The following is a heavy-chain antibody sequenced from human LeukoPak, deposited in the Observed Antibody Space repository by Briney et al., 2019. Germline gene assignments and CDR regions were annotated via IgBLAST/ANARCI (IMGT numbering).Heavy chain of an antibody. CDR1: GVSITNYY. D-gene: IGHD1-26*01. J-gene: IGHJ5*01. V-gene: IGHV4-4*07. Sequence: SETLSLTCTVSGVSITNYYWAWLRQPAGKGLEWIGRMYISGSTNYNPSLKSRVTISIDKSNTQFSLKLRSVTAADTAVYYCARDYLVGAPLDSWGHGTLVTVSS. CDR2: MYISGST. CDR3: ARDYLVGAPLDS.